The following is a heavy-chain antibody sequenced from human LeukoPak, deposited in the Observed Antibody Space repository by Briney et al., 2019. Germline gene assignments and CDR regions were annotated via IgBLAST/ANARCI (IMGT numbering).Heavy chain of an antibody. Sequence: GGSLRLSCAASGLTFSSYGMHWVRQAPGKGLEWVAFIRYDGSNKYYADSVKGRFTISRDNSKNTLYLQMNSLRAEDTAVYYCATRPSGIAVAGTLFDYWGQGTLVTVSS. D-gene: IGHD6-19*01. CDR2: IRYDGSNK. CDR3: ATRPSGIAVAGTLFDY. CDR1: GLTFSSYG. V-gene: IGHV3-30*02. J-gene: IGHJ4*02.